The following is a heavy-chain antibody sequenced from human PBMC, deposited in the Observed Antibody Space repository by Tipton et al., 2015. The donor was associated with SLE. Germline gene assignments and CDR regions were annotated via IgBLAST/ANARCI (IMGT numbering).Heavy chain of an antibody. D-gene: IGHD2-8*02. Sequence: TLSLTCTVSGDSFSSGSSSWNWVRQPAGKGLEWIGLIYNSGITNYNPSLQSRVTLSVDMSKNQFSLRLSSVTAADTGVYYCVRSRGGLVESHFMDVWGKGTTVTVSS. CDR1: GDSFSSGSSS. CDR3: VRSRGGLVESHFMDV. V-gene: IGHV4-61*02. CDR2: IYNSGIT. J-gene: IGHJ6*03.